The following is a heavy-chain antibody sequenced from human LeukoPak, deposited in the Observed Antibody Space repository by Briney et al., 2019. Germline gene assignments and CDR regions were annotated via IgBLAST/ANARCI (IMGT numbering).Heavy chain of an antibody. CDR2: IYHSGST. CDR1: GGSISSSNW. Sequence: PSETLSLTCAVSGGSISSSNWWSWVRQPPGKGLEWIGEIYHSGSTNYNPSLKSRVTISVDKSKNQFSLKLSSVTAADTAVYYCAREAYSSCWYSSRYFDLWGRGTLVTVSS. D-gene: IGHD6-19*01. CDR3: AREAYSSCWYSSRYFDL. J-gene: IGHJ2*01. V-gene: IGHV4-4*02.